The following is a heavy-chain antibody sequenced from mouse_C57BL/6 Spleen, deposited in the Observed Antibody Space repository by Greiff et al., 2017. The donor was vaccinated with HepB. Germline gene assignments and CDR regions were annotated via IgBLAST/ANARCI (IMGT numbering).Heavy chain of an antibody. CDR3: ARYGGNNDY. CDR1: GYTFTSYG. CDR2: IYPRSGNT. V-gene: IGHV1-81*01. J-gene: IGHJ2*01. Sequence: QVHVKQSGAELARPGASVKLSCKASGYTFTSYGISWVKQRTGQGLEWIGEIYPRSGNTYYNEKFKGKATLTADKSSSTAYMELRSLTSEDSAVYFCARYGGNNDYWGQGTTLTVSS. D-gene: IGHD2-1*01.